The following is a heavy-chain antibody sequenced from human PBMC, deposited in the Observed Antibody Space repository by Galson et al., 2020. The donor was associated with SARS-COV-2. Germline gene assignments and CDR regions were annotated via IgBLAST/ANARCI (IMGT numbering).Heavy chain of an antibody. CDR3: ARATGGYARIAAALIWFDP. CDR2: INHSGSN. CDR1: GGSFSGYY. Sequence: SETLSLTCAVYGGSFSGYYWSWIRQPPGKGLEWLGEINHSGSNNYNPSLKSRVTISVETSKNQFSLKLSSVTAADTAVYYCARATGGYARIAAALIWFDPWGQGTLVTVSS. D-gene: IGHD6-13*01. V-gene: IGHV4-34*01. J-gene: IGHJ5*02.